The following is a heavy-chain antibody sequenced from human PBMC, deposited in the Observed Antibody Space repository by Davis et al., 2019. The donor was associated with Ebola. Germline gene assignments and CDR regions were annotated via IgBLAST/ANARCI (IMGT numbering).Heavy chain of an antibody. V-gene: IGHV3-53*01. D-gene: IGHD6-13*01. J-gene: IGHJ6*04. CDR1: GFTVSSNY. CDR3: AREWYSSSWYRGVGQPVDV. CDR2: IYSGGST. Sequence: PGGSLRLSCAAYGFTVSSNYMSWVRQAPGKGLEWVSVIYSGGSTYYADSVKGRFTISRDNAKNSLYLQMNSLRAEDTAVYYCAREWYSSSWYRGVGQPVDVWGKGTTVTVSS.